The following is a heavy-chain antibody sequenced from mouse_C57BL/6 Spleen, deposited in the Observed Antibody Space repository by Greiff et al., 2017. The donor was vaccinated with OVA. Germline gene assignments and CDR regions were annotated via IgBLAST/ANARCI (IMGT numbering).Heavy chain of an antibody. J-gene: IGHJ2*01. Sequence: EVQLQQSGPELVKPGASVKISCKASGYTFTDYYMNWVKQSHGKSLEWIGDINPNNGGTSYNQKFKGKATLTVDKSSSTAYMELRSLTSEDSAVYYCASDYYGSSPGYFDYWGQGTTLTVSS. CDR2: INPNNGGT. V-gene: IGHV1-26*01. CDR1: GYTFTDYY. CDR3: ASDYYGSSPGYFDY. D-gene: IGHD1-1*01.